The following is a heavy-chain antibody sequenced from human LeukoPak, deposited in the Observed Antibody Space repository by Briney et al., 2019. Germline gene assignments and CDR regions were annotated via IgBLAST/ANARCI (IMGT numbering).Heavy chain of an antibody. D-gene: IGHD6-13*01. CDR2: IYHSGST. Sequence: SETLSLTCAVSGYSISSGYYWGWIRQPPGKGLEWIGSIYHSGSTYYNPSLKSRVTISVDTSKNQFSLKLSPVTAADTAVYYCARGGRGAAAAEDCWGQGTLVTVSS. V-gene: IGHV4-38-2*01. J-gene: IGHJ4*02. CDR1: GYSISSGYY. CDR3: ARGGRGAAAAEDC.